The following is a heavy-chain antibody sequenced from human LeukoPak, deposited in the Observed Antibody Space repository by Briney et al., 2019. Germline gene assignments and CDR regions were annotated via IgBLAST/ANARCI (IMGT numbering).Heavy chain of an antibody. Sequence: SETLSLTCTVPGGSISSSSYYWGWIRQPPGKGLEWIGSIYYSGSTYYNPSLKSRVTISVDTSKNQFSLKLSSVTAADTAVYYCARQYSSSWYDYYYGMDVWGQGTTVTVSS. CDR2: IYYSGST. V-gene: IGHV4-39*01. D-gene: IGHD6-13*01. J-gene: IGHJ6*02. CDR1: GGSISSSSYY. CDR3: ARQYSSSWYDYYYGMDV.